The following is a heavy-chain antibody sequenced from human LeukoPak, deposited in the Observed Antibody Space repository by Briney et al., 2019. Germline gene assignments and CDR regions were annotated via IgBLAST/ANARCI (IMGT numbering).Heavy chain of an antibody. Sequence: GGSLRLSCAGSGFTFSDYWMHWVRQAPGKGLVWVSRIERDGSTSYYADSVKGRFTISRDTAKNTLYLQMNSLRAEDTAVYYCAREHRNVGATVDNWGQGTLVTVSS. CDR1: GFTFSDYW. CDR2: IERDGSTS. D-gene: IGHD1-26*01. V-gene: IGHV3-74*01. CDR3: AREHRNVGATVDN. J-gene: IGHJ4*02.